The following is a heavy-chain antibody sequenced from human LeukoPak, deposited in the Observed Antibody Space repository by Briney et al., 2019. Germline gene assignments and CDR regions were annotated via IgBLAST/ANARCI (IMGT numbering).Heavy chain of an antibody. Sequence: GESLKISCKGSGYSFTSYWIGWVRQMPGKGLEWMGIIYPGDSDTRYSPSFQGQVTISADKSISTAYLQWSSLKASDTAMYYCARYCGGGSCYRDAFDIWGQGTMVTVSS. CDR2: IYPGDSDT. V-gene: IGHV5-51*01. CDR1: GYSFTSYW. D-gene: IGHD2-15*01. CDR3: ARYCGGGSCYRDAFDI. J-gene: IGHJ3*02.